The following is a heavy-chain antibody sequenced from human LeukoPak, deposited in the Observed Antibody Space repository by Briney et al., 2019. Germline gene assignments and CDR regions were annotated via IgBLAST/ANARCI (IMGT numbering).Heavy chain of an antibody. CDR3: ARNFDMKGFDP. Sequence: ASVRVSCKTSGYNFNAYYINWLRQAPGQGLEWMGWTNSDSGYTKYAQKFQGRVTMTRDRSITTVFMDLTGLTSDDTAIYFCARNFDMKGFDPWGQGTLVTVSS. CDR1: GYNFNAYY. D-gene: IGHD3-9*01. J-gene: IGHJ5*02. V-gene: IGHV1-2*02. CDR2: TNSDSGYT.